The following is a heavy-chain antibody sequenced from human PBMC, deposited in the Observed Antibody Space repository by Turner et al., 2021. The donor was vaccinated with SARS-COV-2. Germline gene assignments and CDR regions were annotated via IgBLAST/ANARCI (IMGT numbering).Heavy chain of an antibody. D-gene: IGHD3-22*01. CDR3: ARDGYYDSSSYYLRGEGVFDL. V-gene: IGHV4-4*07. J-gene: IGHJ2*01. Sequence: QVQLQESGPGLVKPSETLSLTCTVSGGSISSYYWSWIRQPAGKGREWIGRIYTSRSTNYNPSLESRVTMSVDTSTKQLSLKLSSVTAADTAVYYCARDGYYDSSSYYLRGEGVFDLWGRGTLVSVSS. CDR2: IYTSRST. CDR1: GGSISSYY.